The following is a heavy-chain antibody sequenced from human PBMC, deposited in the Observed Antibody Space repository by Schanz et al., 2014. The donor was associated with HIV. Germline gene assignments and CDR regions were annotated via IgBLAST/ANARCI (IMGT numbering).Heavy chain of an antibody. CDR3: ARRGGYQLLSKDYFYYGMDV. Sequence: QVQLQQWGAGLLKSSETLSLTCAVYGATFSGYYWNWVRQTPGKGLEWIGEINHSGSTTYNPSLRSGVPISVDPSKTQFPLKLGSVTAADTGVYYCARRGGYQLLSKDYFYYGMDVWGQGTTVTVSS. D-gene: IGHD2-2*01. V-gene: IGHV4-34*01. CDR1: GATFSGYY. J-gene: IGHJ6*02. CDR2: INHSGST.